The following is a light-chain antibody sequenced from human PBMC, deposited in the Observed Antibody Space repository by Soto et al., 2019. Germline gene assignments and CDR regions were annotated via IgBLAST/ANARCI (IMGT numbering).Light chain of an antibody. CDR1: SSDVGGFIY. CDR2: EVS. J-gene: IGLJ2*01. CDR3: SSYTSSNTLV. Sequence: QSALTQPASVSGSPGQSITISCTGTSSDVGGFIYVSWYQHHPGKVPKLMIYEVSNRPSGVSNRFSGYKSGNTASLTISALQAEDEGDYYCSSYTSSNTLVFGGGTKLTVL. V-gene: IGLV2-14*01.